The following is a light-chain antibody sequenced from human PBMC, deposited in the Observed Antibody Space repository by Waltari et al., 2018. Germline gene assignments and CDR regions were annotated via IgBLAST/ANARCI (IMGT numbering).Light chain of an antibody. J-gene: IGKJ1*01. CDR3: QQYNNYWGT. CDR1: QSIRNW. V-gene: IGKV1-5*03. Sequence: DIQMTQSPSTLSASVVDRVTITCRASQSIRNWLAWYQQKPGKAPKLLIYKASSLESGVPSRFTGSGSGTEFTLTISSLQPDDSATYYCQQYNNYWGTFGQGTRVEIK. CDR2: KAS.